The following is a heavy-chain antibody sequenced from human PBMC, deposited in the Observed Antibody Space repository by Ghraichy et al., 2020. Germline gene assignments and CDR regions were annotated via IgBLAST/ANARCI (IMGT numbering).Heavy chain of an antibody. V-gene: IGHV3-11*01. J-gene: IGHJ4*02. D-gene: IGHD2-2*01. CDR3: ARELGVVVVPAALDF. CDR1: GFSFSDYY. CDR2: ISGSGGAK. Sequence: AGSLRLSCAASGFSFSDYYMSWIRQAPGKGLEYLSFISGSGGAKYHADSVKGRFTISRDNANNSLYLQMNSLRAEDTAVYYCARELGVVVVPAALDFWGRGLLVTVSS.